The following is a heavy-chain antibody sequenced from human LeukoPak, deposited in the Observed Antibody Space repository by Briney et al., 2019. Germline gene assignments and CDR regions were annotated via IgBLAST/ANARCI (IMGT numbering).Heavy chain of an antibody. CDR2: ISAYNGNT. CDR1: GYTFTSYG. J-gene: IGHJ4*02. Sequence: ASVKVSCKASGYTFTSYGISWVRQAPGQGLEWMGWISAYNGNTNYAQKLQGRVTMTTDTSTSTAYMELRSLRSDDTAVYYCARWTDYYDSSGYYYEPTGFDYWGREPWSPSPQ. D-gene: IGHD3-22*01. V-gene: IGHV1-18*01. CDR3: ARWTDYYDSSGYYYEPTGFDY.